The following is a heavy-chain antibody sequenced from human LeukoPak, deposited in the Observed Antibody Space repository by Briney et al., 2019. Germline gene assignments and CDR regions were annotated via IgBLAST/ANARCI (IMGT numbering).Heavy chain of an antibody. Sequence: GASVKVSCKTSGYTFSSYGITWVRQAPGQRLEWMGWINAGNGNTKYSQKFQGRVTMTRDMSTSTVYMELSSLRSEDTAVYYCARDGVFWSGFYSLLPNNWFDPWGQGTLVTVSS. CDR1: GYTFSSYG. CDR2: INAGNGNT. V-gene: IGHV1-18*01. J-gene: IGHJ5*02. CDR3: ARDGVFWSGFYSLLPNNWFDP. D-gene: IGHD3-3*01.